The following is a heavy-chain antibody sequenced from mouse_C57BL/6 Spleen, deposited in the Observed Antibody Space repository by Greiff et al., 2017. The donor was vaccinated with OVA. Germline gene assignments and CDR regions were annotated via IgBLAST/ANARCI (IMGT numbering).Heavy chain of an antibody. D-gene: IGHD2-2*01. J-gene: IGHJ4*01. CDR2: INPSNGGT. Sequence: QVHVKQPGTELVKPGASVKLSCKASGYTFTSYWMHWVKQRPGQGLEWIGNINPSNGGTNYNEKFKSKATLTVDKSSSTAYMQLSSLTSEDSAVYYCARMPIYYGYDDYAMDYWGQGTSVTVSS. CDR3: ARMPIYYGYDDYAMDY. V-gene: IGHV1-53*01. CDR1: GYTFTSYW.